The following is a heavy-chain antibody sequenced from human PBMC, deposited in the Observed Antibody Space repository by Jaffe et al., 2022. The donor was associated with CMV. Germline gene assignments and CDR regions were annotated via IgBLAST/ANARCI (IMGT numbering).Heavy chain of an antibody. D-gene: IGHD6-19*01. CDR1: GGSISSSSYY. CDR3: ASSRGPISGWSPVGFDY. V-gene: IGHV4-39*01. Sequence: QLQLQESGPGLVKPSETLSLTCTVSGGSISSSSYYWGWIRQPPGKGLEWIGSIYYSGSTYYNPSLKSRVTISVDTSKNQFSLKLSSVTAADTAVYYCASSRGPISGWSPVGFDYWGQGTLVTVSS. CDR2: IYYSGST. J-gene: IGHJ4*02.